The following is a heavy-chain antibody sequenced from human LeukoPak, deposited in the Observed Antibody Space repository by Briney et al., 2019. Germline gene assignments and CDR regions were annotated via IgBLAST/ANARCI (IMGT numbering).Heavy chain of an antibody. CDR1: GFTFSSYG. V-gene: IGHV3-30*02. D-gene: IGHD6-6*01. CDR2: IRYDGIDT. CDR3: PKDRYSSSSTFTVNPFDS. Sequence: PGGSLRLSCATSGFTFSSYGMNWVRPAPVKGLEWVAFIRYDGIDTYYAASVKGRVTISRDNSQNTLDLQMNSLRLEDTAMYYCPKDRYSSSSTFTVNPFDSWGQGILVTVSS. J-gene: IGHJ4*02.